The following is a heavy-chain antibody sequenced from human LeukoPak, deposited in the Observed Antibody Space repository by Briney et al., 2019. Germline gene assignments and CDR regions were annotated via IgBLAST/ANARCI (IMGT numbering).Heavy chain of an antibody. Sequence: RASVKVSCKASGYTFTGYYMHWVRQAPGQGLEWMGWINPNSGGTNYAQKFQGRVTMTRDTSISTAYMELSRLRSDDTAVYYCARVNLRGSNYNWFDPWGQGTLVTVAS. CDR3: ARVNLRGSNYNWFDP. CDR2: INPNSGGT. CDR1: GYTFTGYY. V-gene: IGHV1-2*02. D-gene: IGHD1-26*01. J-gene: IGHJ5*02.